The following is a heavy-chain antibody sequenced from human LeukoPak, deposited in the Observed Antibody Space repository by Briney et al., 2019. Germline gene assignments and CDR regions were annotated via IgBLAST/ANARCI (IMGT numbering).Heavy chain of an antibody. J-gene: IGHJ6*03. CDR3: ARGRGYDFWSGYGKPRGYYYYYMDV. Sequence: SETLSLTCAVYGGSFCGYYWSWIRQPPGKGLEWIGEINHSGSTNYNPSLKSRVTISVDTSKNQFSLKLSSVTAADTAVYYCARGRGYDFWSGYGKPRGYYYYYMDVWGKGTTVTVSS. CDR2: INHSGST. CDR1: GGSFCGYY. D-gene: IGHD3-3*01. V-gene: IGHV4-34*01.